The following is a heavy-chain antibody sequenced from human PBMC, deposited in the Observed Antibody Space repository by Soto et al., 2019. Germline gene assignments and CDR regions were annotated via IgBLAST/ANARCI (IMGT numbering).Heavy chain of an antibody. CDR1: GASVSSDSYS. V-gene: IGHV4-61*01. CDR2: FYLTGST. Sequence: QVRLQESGPGLVKPSETLSLTCTVSGASVSSDSYSWAWIRQPPGKGLEWIGCFYLTGSTKTNPSLQSRVSIAVDESKNQMSLKLNSVNDEDTAVYYCAKDPRFYFMDVWGQGTTVTVSS. CDR3: AKDPRFYFMDV. J-gene: IGHJ6*02. D-gene: IGHD2-15*01.